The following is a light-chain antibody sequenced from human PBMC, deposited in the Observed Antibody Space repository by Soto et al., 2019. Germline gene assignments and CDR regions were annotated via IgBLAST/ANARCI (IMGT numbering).Light chain of an antibody. CDR1: SSDVGGYNY. CDR3: RSYAGSYSYV. CDR2: DVS. V-gene: IGLV2-11*01. J-gene: IGLJ1*01. Sequence: QSALTQPRSVSGSPGQSVTISCSGTSSDVGGYNYVSWYQQHPGKAPKLIIYDVSKRPSGVPDRFPGSKSGNTASLTISGLQAEDEADYYCRSYAGSYSYVFGTGTKLTVL.